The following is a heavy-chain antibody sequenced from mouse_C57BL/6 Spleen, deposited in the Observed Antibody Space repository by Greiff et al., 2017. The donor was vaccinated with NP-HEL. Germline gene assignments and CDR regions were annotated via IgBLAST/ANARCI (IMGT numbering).Heavy chain of an antibody. J-gene: IGHJ3*01. V-gene: IGHV3-6*01. CDR3: ARRKDFLWFAY. CDR1: GYSITSGYY. CDR2: ISYDGSN. Sequence: EVQLQESGPGLVKPSQSLSLTCSVTGYSITSGYYWNWIRQFPGNKLEWMGYISYDGSNNYNPSLKNRISITRDTSKNQFFLKLNSVTTEDTATYYGARRKDFLWFAYWGQGTLVTVSA.